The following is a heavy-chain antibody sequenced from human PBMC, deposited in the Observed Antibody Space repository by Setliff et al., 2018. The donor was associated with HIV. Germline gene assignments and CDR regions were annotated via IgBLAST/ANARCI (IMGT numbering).Heavy chain of an antibody. J-gene: IGHJ4*02. CDR2: VYYSGST. D-gene: IGHD3-22*01. V-gene: IGHV4-59*08. Sequence: ASETLSLTCTVSGGSMSGLYWSWMRQRPGRGLEWIGYVYYSGSTKYNPSLQSRVTISIDTSKNLFSLKLAFVTAADTAVYYCARVYPQYDSSGYYSYWGQGTLVTVS. CDR1: GGSMSGLY. CDR3: ARVYPQYDSSGYYSY.